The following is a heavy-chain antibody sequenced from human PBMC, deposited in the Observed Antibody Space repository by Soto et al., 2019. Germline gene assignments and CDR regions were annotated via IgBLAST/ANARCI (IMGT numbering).Heavy chain of an antibody. CDR2: INQDGSDK. V-gene: IGHV3-7*01. CDR3: ARVEIGSYDY. J-gene: IGHJ4*02. D-gene: IGHD1-26*01. Sequence: EVQLVESGGGLVQPGGSLRLSCADSGFIFNSRYMSWVRQAPGKGLEWVANINQDGSDKRCVDSVKGRFTISRDNARNSLYLQMNSLRVEDTAVYYCARVEIGSYDYWGQGALGTVSS. CDR1: GFIFNSRY.